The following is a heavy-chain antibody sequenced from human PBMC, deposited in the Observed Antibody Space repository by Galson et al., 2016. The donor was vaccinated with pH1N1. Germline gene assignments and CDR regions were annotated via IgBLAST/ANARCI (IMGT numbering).Heavy chain of an antibody. CDR2: ISGSGGST. D-gene: IGHD4/OR15-4a*01. CDR3: AKLGLTNYGHDAFDI. CDR1: GFTFSNYG. Sequence: SLRLSCAATGFTFSNYGMTWVRQAPGKGLEWVSGISGSGGSTHYADSVKGRFTISRDNSDNTLFLQMNSLSAGDTAVYYCAKLGLTNYGHDAFDIWGLGTMVTVSS. V-gene: IGHV3-23*01. J-gene: IGHJ3*02.